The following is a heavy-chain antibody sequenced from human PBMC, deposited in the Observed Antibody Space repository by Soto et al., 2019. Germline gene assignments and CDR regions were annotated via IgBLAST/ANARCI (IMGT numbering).Heavy chain of an antibody. CDR2: IIPILGIT. CDR3: AIAVAGTHGMDV. D-gene: IGHD6-19*01. CDR1: GGTFSSYT. J-gene: IGHJ6*01. Sequence: QVQLVQSGAEVKKPESSVKVSCKASGGTFSSYTISWVRQAPGQGLEWMGRIIPILGITNYAQKFQGRVTITADKYTSTAYMELSSLRSEDTAVYYCAIAVAGTHGMDVWGQGTTVTVSS. V-gene: IGHV1-69*02.